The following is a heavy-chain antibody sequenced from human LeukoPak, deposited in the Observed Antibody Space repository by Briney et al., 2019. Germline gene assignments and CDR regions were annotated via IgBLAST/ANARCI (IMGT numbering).Heavy chain of an antibody. CDR1: GGSISSYY. CDR3: ARKLGRPFDI. V-gene: IGHV4-59*01. J-gene: IGHJ3*02. Sequence: NPSETLSLTCTVSGGSISSYYLSWIRQPPGKGLEWIGYIYYSGSTNYNPSLKSRVTISVDTSKNQFSLKLSSVTAADTAVYYCARKLGRPFDIWGQGTMVTVSS. CDR2: IYYSGST.